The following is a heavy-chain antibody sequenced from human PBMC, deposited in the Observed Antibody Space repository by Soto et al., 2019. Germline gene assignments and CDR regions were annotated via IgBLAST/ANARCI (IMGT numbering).Heavy chain of an antibody. CDR2: IIPIFGTA. J-gene: IGHJ6*02. V-gene: IGHV1-69*13. Sequence: SVKVSCKASGGAFSSYAISWVRQAPGQGLEWVGGIIPIFGTANYAQKFQGRVTITADESTSAAYMELSSLRSEDTAVYYCARPTYYYGSGSQTYGMDVWGQGTTVTVSS. CDR1: GGAFSSYA. CDR3: ARPTYYYGSGSQTYGMDV. D-gene: IGHD3-10*01.